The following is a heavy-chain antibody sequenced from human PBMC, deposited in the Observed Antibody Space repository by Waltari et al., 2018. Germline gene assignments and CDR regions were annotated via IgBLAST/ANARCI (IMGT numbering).Heavy chain of an antibody. J-gene: IGHJ4*02. CDR1: GGTFSSYA. D-gene: IGHD3-22*01. CDR2: IIPILGKA. CDR3: ARETGDSSGYYDPFDY. V-gene: IGHV1-69*04. Sequence: QVQLVQSGAEVKKPGSSVKVSCKASGGTFSSYAISWVRQAPGQGLEWMGRIIPILGKANYEPECQGRGTINADQSTSPGHIELGSLRSEDPAVYYCARETGDSSGYYDPFDYWGQGTLVTVSS.